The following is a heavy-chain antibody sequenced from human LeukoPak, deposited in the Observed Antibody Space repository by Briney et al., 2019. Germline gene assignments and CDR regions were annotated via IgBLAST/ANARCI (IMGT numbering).Heavy chain of an antibody. V-gene: IGHV4-31*03. J-gene: IGHJ6*02. CDR1: GGSISSGGYY. D-gene: IGHD2-21*02. CDR3: ARAGRAYCGGDCYLPNYYYYGMDV. Sequence: SQTLSLTCTVSGGSISSGGYYWSWIRQHPGKGLEWIGYIYYSGSTNYNPSLKSRVTISVDTSKNQFSLKLSSVTAADTAVYYCARAGRAYCGGDCYLPNYYYYGMDVWGQGTTVTVSS. CDR2: IYYSGST.